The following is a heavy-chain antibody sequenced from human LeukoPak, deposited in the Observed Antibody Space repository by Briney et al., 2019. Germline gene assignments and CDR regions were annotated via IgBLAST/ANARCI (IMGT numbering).Heavy chain of an antibody. CDR2: IYYSGST. CDR1: GGSISSGDYY. Sequence: SETLSLTCTVSGGSISSGDYYWSWIRQPPGKGLEWIGYIYYSGSTYYNPSLKSRVTISVDTSKNQFSLKLSSVTAADTAVYYCARELGSGYFDLWGRGTLVTVSS. J-gene: IGHJ2*01. D-gene: IGHD7-27*01. CDR3: ARELGSGYFDL. V-gene: IGHV4-30-4*08.